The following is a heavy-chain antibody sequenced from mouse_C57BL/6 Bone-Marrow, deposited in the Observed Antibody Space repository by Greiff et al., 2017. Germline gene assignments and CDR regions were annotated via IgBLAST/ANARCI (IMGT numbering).Heavy chain of an antibody. J-gene: IGHJ2*01. D-gene: IGHD2-3*01. CDR2: IYPSSGNT. Sequence: QVQLQQSGAELARPGASVKLSCKASGYTFTSYGISWVKQRTGQGLEWIGEIYPSSGNTYYNEKFKGKATLTADKSSSTAYMELRSLTSEDSAVYFCARGGLLRLYYFDYWGQGTTLTVSS. V-gene: IGHV1-81*01. CDR3: ARGGLLRLYYFDY. CDR1: GYTFTSYG.